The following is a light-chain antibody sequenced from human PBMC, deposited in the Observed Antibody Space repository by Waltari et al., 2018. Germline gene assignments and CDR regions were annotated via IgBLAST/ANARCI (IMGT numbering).Light chain of an antibody. J-gene: IGLJ1*01. CDR2: GNN. Sequence: QSVLTQPPSVSGAPGQRVTISCTGSSPHIGAGHDVHWYQHLPGTAPKLLIYGNNNRPSGVPDRFSGSKSGTSASLGITGLQAEDEADYYCQSYDSSLGGSRVFGTGTKVTVL. CDR1: SPHIGAGHD. CDR3: QSYDSSLGGSRV. V-gene: IGLV1-40*01.